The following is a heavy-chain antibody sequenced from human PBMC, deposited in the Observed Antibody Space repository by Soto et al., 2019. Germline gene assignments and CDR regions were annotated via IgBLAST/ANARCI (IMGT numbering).Heavy chain of an antibody. CDR3: AREGAAAGPYFDY. Sequence: GGSLRLSCAASGFTFSSYWMHWVRQAPGKGLVWVSRINSDGSSTSYADSVKGQFTISRDNAKNTLYLQMNSLRAEDTAVYYCAREGAAAGPYFDYWGQGTLVTVSS. CDR2: INSDGSST. J-gene: IGHJ4*02. V-gene: IGHV3-74*01. CDR1: GFTFSSYW. D-gene: IGHD6-13*01.